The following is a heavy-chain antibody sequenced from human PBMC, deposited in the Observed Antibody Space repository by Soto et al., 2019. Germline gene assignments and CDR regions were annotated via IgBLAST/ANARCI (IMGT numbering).Heavy chain of an antibody. CDR1: GFSFSRYS. Sequence: PGGSLRLSCAASGFSFSRYSMNWVRQAPGKGLQWISYISSSSSTIYYIDSVKARFAISRDNAMNSLYLQMNSLRDEDTAIYYCAKDRQKLYSTDNWFDPWGQGTLVTVSS. CDR2: ISSSSSTI. J-gene: IGHJ5*02. CDR3: AKDRQKLYSTDNWFDP. V-gene: IGHV3-48*02. D-gene: IGHD4-4*01.